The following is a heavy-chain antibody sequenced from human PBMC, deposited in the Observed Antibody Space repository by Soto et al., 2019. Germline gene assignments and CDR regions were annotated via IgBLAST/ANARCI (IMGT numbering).Heavy chain of an antibody. D-gene: IGHD3-3*01. CDR3: AKAEWIRFLEWLFFDY. CDR2: IWYNENIK. J-gene: IGHJ4*02. Sequence: GGSLRLSCAASGFIFSDYGMHWVRQAPGKGLEWVAVIWYNENIKYYPDSVKGRFTISRDNSKNTLYLQMNSLRAEDTAVYYCAKAEWIRFLEWLFFDYWGQGSLVIVSS. V-gene: IGHV3-33*06. CDR1: GFIFSDYG.